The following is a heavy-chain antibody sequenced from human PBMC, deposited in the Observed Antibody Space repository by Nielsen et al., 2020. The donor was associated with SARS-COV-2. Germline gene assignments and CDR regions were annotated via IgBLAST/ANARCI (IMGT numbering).Heavy chain of an antibody. CDR2: IYHSRST. CDR1: GGSISSSTW. D-gene: IGHD6-19*01. CDR3: ARYPGIAVAGMGLGFDY. V-gene: IGHV4-4*02. Sequence: SETLSLTCAVSGGSISSSTWWSWVRQPPGKGLEWIGEIYHSRSTNYNPSLKSRVTISVDKSKNQFSLKLSSVTAADTAVYYCARYPGIAVAGMGLGFDYWGQGTLVTVSS. J-gene: IGHJ4*02.